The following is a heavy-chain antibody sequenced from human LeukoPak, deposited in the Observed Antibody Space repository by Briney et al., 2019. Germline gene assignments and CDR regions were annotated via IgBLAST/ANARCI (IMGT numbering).Heavy chain of an antibody. D-gene: IGHD1-26*01. V-gene: IGHV3-15*01. CDR3: TTTIVGVTTWFGP. J-gene: IGHJ5*02. CDR1: GFTLSNAY. Sequence: GGSLRFSCAASGFTLSNAYMSWVRQAPGKGLEWVGRIKNKTNGGTTDYAAPVKGRFTISRDDSKNTLYLQMNSLKTEDTAVYYCTTTIVGVTTWFGPWGQGTLVTVSS. CDR2: IKNKTNGGTT.